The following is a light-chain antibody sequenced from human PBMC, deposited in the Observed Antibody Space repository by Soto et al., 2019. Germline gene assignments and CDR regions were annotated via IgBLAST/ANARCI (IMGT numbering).Light chain of an antibody. V-gene: IGKV4-1*01. Sequence: DIVMTQPPDSLAVSLGERATINCKSSQSVLYSSNNKNSLVWYQQKPGQPPKLLIYWASTRESGVPDRFTGSGSGTDFTLTISSLQAEDVAVYSCQQYYSTPLTFGGGTKVDIK. CDR3: QQYYSTPLT. J-gene: IGKJ4*01. CDR2: WAS. CDR1: QSVLYSSNNKNS.